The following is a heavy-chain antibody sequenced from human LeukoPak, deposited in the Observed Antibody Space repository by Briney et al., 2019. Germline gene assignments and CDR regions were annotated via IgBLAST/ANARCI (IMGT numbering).Heavy chain of an antibody. CDR1: GYTFTSYG. Sequence: ASVKVPCKASGYTFTSYGISWVRPAPGQGLEWMGWISAHNGNTNYAQKLQGRVTMTTDTSTSTAYMELRSLRSDDTAVYYCARTATVTTGLDYWGQGTLVTVSS. D-gene: IGHD4-4*01. J-gene: IGHJ4*02. CDR2: ISAHNGNT. CDR3: ARTATVTTGLDY. V-gene: IGHV1-18*01.